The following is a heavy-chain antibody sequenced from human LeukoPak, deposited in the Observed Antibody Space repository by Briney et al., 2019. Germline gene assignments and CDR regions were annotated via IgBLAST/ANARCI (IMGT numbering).Heavy chain of an antibody. D-gene: IGHD6-13*01. CDR3: AGTVGAIAAAGNEY. CDR1: GGTFSSYA. CDR2: IIPIFGTA. J-gene: IGHJ4*02. Sequence: SVKVSCKASGGTFSSYAISWVRQAPGQGLEWMGGIIPIFGTANYAQKFQGRVTITADESTSTAYMELSSLRSEDTAVYYCAGTVGAIAAAGNEYWGQGTLVTVSS. V-gene: IGHV1-69*01.